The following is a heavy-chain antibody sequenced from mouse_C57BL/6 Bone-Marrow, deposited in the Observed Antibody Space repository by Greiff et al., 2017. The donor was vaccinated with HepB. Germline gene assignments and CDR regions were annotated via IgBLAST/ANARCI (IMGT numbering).Heavy chain of an antibody. Sequence: EVQLVESGGGLVQPGGSMKLSCVASGFTFSNYWMNWVRQSPEKGLEWVAQIRLKSDNYATHYAESVKGRFAISRDDSKSSVYLQMNNLRAEDTGIYYCTTGRWLLFYAMDYWGQGTSVTVSS. D-gene: IGHD2-3*01. CDR1: GFTFSNYW. V-gene: IGHV6-3*01. CDR2: IRLKSDNYAT. CDR3: TTGRWLLFYAMDY. J-gene: IGHJ4*01.